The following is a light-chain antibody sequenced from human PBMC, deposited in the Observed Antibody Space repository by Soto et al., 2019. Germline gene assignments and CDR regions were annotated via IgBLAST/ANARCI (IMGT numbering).Light chain of an antibody. V-gene: IGKV3-20*01. CDR1: QSVSSSF. CDR2: GAS. Sequence: EIVLTQSPGTLSLSPGERATLSCRASQSVSSSFLAWYQQKPGQAPRLLIYGASSRAIGIPDRFSGSGSGTDFTVTISGLEPEDFAVYYCQQYGSSPWTFGQGTKVEIK. CDR3: QQYGSSPWT. J-gene: IGKJ1*01.